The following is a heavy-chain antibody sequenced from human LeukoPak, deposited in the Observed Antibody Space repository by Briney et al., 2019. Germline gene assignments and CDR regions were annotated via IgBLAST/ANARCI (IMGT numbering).Heavy chain of an antibody. CDR3: ARTMVRGVSLEDMDV. D-gene: IGHD3-10*01. V-gene: IGHV1-69*05. CDR2: IIPIFGTA. Sequence: SVKVSCKASGGTFSSYAISWVRQAPGQGLEWMGRIIPIFGTANYAQKFQGRVTITTDESTSTAYMELSSLRSEDTAVYYYARTMVRGVSLEDMDVWGKGTTVTVSS. J-gene: IGHJ6*03. CDR1: GGTFSSYA.